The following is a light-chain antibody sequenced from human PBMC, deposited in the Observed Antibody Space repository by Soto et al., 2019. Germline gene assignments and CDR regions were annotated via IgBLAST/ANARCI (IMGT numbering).Light chain of an antibody. J-gene: IGKJ2*01. CDR3: QQYNSWPPSYT. CDR1: QSVFSK. Sequence: EMVMTQSPGTLSVSPGERVTLSCRASQSVFSKLAWYQQKPGQAPTLLIFDASARAPGTPARFSGSGSGTEFTLTINSLQSEDFAIYYCQQYNSWPPSYTFGQGTKLEIK. CDR2: DAS. V-gene: IGKV3-15*01.